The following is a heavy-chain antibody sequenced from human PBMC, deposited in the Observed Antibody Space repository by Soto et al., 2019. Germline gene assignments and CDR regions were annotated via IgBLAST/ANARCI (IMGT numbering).Heavy chain of an antibody. V-gene: IGHV4-34*01. CDR3: ARAVGKWLVSQWFDP. J-gene: IGHJ5*02. CDR1: GGSFSGLY. CDR2: INHSGST. Sequence: SETLSLTCAVNGGSFSGLYWSWIRQPPGKGLEWIGEINHSGSTNYNPSLKSRVTISVDTSKNQFSLKLSSVTAADTAVYYCARAVGKWLVSQWFDPWGQGTLVTVSS. D-gene: IGHD6-19*01.